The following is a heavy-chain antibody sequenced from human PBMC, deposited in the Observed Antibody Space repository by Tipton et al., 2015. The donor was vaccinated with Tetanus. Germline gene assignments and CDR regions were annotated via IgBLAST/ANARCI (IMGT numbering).Heavy chain of an antibody. V-gene: IGHV4-59*01. D-gene: IGHD3-3*01. CDR3: ARANYDNSKKGPFDS. CDR2: VSSSGRT. J-gene: IGHJ4*02. CDR1: GGSFSGNY. Sequence: TLSLTCDVSGGSFSGNYWSWIRQSPGKGLEWLAYVSSSGRTNSNYDLKSRITTSHDTSKNQFFLRLTSVTSADTAVYYCARANYDNSKKGPFDSWGQGTLVIVSS.